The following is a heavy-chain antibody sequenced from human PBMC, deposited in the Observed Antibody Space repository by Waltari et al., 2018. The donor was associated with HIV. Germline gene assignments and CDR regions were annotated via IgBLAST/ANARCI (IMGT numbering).Heavy chain of an antibody. Sequence: QVQLVQSGAEVKKPGASVKVSCKASGYTFTRYYMHWVRQAPGQGLEWMGIINPSGGSTGYAQKFQGRVTLTRDTSTSTVCMELSSLRSEDTAVYYCARYGGGVVPSDYWGQGTLVTVSS. CDR2: INPSGGST. V-gene: IGHV1-46*01. D-gene: IGHD3-16*01. CDR3: ARYGGGVVPSDY. CDR1: GYTFTRYY. J-gene: IGHJ4*02.